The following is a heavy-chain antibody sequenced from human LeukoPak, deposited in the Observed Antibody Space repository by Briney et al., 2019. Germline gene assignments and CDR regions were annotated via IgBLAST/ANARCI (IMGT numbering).Heavy chain of an antibody. CDR2: IYYSGST. V-gene: IGHV4-59*01. CDR3: ARGGVTTTFDY. D-gene: IGHD4-17*01. CDR1: GGSISSYY. Sequence: SETLSLTCTVSGGSISSYYWSWIRRPPGKGLEWIGYIYYSGSTNYNPSLKSRVTISVDTSKNQFSLKLSSVTAADTAVYYCARGGVTTTFDYWGQGTLVTVSS. J-gene: IGHJ4*02.